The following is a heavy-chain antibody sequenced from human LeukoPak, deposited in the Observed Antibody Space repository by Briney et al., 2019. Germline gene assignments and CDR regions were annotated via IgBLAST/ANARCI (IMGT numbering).Heavy chain of an antibody. CDR1: GGSFSGYY. Sequence: PSETLSLTCAVYGGSFSGYYWSWIRQPPGKGLEWIGEINHSGSTNYNPSLKSRVTILVDTSKNQFSLKLSSVTAADTAVYYCARAGITMIADYWGQGTLVTVSS. CDR2: INHSGST. D-gene: IGHD3-22*01. V-gene: IGHV4-34*01. CDR3: ARAGITMIADY. J-gene: IGHJ4*02.